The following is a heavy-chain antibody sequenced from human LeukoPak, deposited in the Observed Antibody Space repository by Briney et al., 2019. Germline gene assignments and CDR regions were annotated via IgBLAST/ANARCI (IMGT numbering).Heavy chain of an antibody. CDR2: INHSGST. J-gene: IGHJ4*02. CDR1: GGSFSGYY. V-gene: IGHV4-34*01. CDR3: ARGPSLLGGYLMGGFDY. D-gene: IGHD5-12*01. Sequence: PSETLSLTCAVYGGSFSGYYWSWIRQPPGKGLEWIGEINHSGSTDYNPSLKSRVSISVDTSKNQFSLRLSSVTAADTAVYYCARGPSLLGGYLMGGFDYWGQGTLVTVSS.